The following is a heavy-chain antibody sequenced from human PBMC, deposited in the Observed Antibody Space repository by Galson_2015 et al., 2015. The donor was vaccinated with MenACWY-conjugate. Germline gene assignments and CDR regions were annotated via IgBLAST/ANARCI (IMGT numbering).Heavy chain of an antibody. CDR1: GSSFTHYW. J-gene: IGHJ4*02. Sequence: QSGAEVKKPGESLKISCRASGSSFTHYWIAWVRQTPGQGLEWMGIIYPDDSETRYNPSFQGQVTISADKSVTTAYLQWSSPKASDTAIYFCARQPHPVTTIDYWGQGTLVTVSS. D-gene: IGHD4-17*01. V-gene: IGHV5-51*01. CDR2: IYPDDSET. CDR3: ARQPHPVTTIDY.